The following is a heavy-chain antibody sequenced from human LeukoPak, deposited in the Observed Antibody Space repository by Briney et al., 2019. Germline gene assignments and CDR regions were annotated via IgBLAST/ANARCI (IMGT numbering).Heavy chain of an antibody. CDR2: ISSDGSNK. J-gene: IGHJ4*02. CDR1: GFIFSSYA. CDR3: DPHDSSSHF. Sequence: GGSLRLSCAASGFIFSSYAMHWARQAPGKGLEWVAFISSDGSNKYYADSVKGRFTISRDNSKNTLYLQMNSLGDEDTAVYYCDPHDSSSHFWGQGTLVTVSS. D-gene: IGHD6-6*01. V-gene: IGHV3-30-3*01.